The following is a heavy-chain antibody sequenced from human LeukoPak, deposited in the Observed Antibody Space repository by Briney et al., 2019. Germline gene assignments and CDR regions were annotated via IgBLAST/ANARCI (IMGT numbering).Heavy chain of an antibody. D-gene: IGHD6-13*01. CDR3: ARDQRVAYSSSWYGGAFDI. CDR1: GSTFSRYG. Sequence: GGSLRLSCAASGSTFSRYGMHWVRQAPGKGLEWVAVIWYDGSNKYYADSVKGRFTISRDNSKNTLYLQMNSLRAEDTAVYYCARDQRVAYSSSWYGGAFDIWGQGTMVTVSS. V-gene: IGHV3-33*01. J-gene: IGHJ3*02. CDR2: IWYDGSNK.